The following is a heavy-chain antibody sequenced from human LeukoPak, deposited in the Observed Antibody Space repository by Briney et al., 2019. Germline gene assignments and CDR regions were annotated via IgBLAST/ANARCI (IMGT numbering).Heavy chain of an antibody. CDR1: GFTFSSYA. V-gene: IGHV3-23*01. J-gene: IGHJ4*02. CDR2: ISGSGGST. D-gene: IGHD2-15*01. Sequence: GGSLRLSCAASGFTFSSYAMSWVRQAPGKGLEWVSAISGSGGSTYYADSVKGRFTISRDNSKNTLYLQMNSLRAEDTAVYYCAKDPLGYCVGGSCYADYWGQGTLVTVSS. CDR3: AKDPLGYCVGGSCYADY.